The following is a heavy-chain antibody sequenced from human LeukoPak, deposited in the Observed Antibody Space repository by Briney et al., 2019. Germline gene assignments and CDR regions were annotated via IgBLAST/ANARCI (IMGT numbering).Heavy chain of an antibody. CDR3: ATLKDAVTTFDN. D-gene: IGHD4-17*01. CDR2: INQGGNDK. CDR1: GFIFSSRW. V-gene: IGHV3-7*01. Sequence: AGGSLRLSCAASGFIFSSRWMSWVRQAPGKGLEWVASINQGGNDKRHADSVKGRFTISRDNAKNSLSLQLNSPTAEDTAMYYCATLKDAVTTFDNWGQGTLVTASS. J-gene: IGHJ4*02.